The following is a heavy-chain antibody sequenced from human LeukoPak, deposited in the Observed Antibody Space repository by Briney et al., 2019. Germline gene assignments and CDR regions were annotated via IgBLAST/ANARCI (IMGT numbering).Heavy chain of an antibody. CDR3: AREGTMIVVVLPGVFDY. Sequence: SETLSLTCTVSGGSISSYYWSWIRQPAGKGLEWIGRIYTSGSTNYNPSLKSRVTMSVDTSKNQFSLKLSSVTAADTAVYYCAREGTMIVVVLPGVFDYWGQGTLVTVSS. V-gene: IGHV4-4*07. CDR1: GGSISSYY. D-gene: IGHD3-22*01. CDR2: IYTSGST. J-gene: IGHJ4*02.